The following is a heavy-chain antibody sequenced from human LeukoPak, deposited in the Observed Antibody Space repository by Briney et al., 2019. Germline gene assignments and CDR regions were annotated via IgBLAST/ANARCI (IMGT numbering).Heavy chain of an antibody. CDR3: ARHYGYSYPFDY. CDR2: IYYSGST. CDR1: GGSISSYY. V-gene: IGHV4-59*08. D-gene: IGHD5-18*01. Sequence: SETLSLTCTVPGGSISSYYWSWIRQPPGKGLEWIGYIYYSGSTNYNPSLKSRVTISVDTSKNQFSLKLSSVTAADTAVYYCARHYGYSYPFDYWGQGTLVTVSS. J-gene: IGHJ4*02.